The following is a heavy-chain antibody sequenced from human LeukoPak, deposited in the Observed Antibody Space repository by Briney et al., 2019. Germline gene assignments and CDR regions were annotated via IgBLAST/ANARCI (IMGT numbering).Heavy chain of an antibody. CDR2: INHSGST. CDR3: ARKHSPRSVVVVSAAGRGFDP. J-gene: IGHJ5*02. V-gene: IGHV4-34*01. CDR1: GGSFSGYY. D-gene: IGHD2-2*01. Sequence: KPSETLSLTCAVYGGSFSGYYWSSIRQPPGKGLEWIGEINHSGSTNYNPSLKSRVTMSVDTSKNHFSLKLSSVTAPDTAVYYWARKHSPRSVVVVSAAGRGFDPWGQGNLVTVSS.